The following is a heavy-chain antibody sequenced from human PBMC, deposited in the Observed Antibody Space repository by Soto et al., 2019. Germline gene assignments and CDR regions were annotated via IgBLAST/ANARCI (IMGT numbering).Heavy chain of an antibody. CDR3: ARSNLLMVYAMFSTYYYYMDV. J-gene: IGHJ6*03. CDR1: GYTFTSYG. D-gene: IGHD2-8*01. CDR2: ISAYNGNT. Sequence: ASVKVSCKASGYTFTSYGISWVRQAPGQGLEWMGWISAYNGNTNYAQKLQGRVTMTTDTSTSTAYMELRSLRSDDTAGYDCARSNLLMVYAMFSTYYYYMDVWGKGTTVTVSS. V-gene: IGHV1-18*01.